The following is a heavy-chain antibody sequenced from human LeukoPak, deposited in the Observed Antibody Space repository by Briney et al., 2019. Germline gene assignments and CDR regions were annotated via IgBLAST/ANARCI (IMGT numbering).Heavy chain of an antibody. CDR2: IELDSSAT. CDR3: AKDEGRLITNWYRQY. Sequence: PGGSLRLSCAASGFTFSRFAMTWVRQAPGRGLEWISTIELDSSATYSADSVRGRFAISRDNSKNMLYLQLNSLTAGDTAMYYCAKDEGRLITNWYRQYWGQGTPVTVSS. D-gene: IGHD1-1*01. CDR1: GFTFSRFA. J-gene: IGHJ4*02. V-gene: IGHV3-23*01.